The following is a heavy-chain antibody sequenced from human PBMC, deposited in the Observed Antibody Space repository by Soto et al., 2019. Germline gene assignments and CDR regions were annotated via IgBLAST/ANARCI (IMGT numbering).Heavy chain of an antibody. CDR1: GGTFSSYA. V-gene: IGHV1-69*13. D-gene: IGHD2-15*01. CDR3: ARGGSSNPLSYYYYGMDV. CDR2: IIPIFGTA. Sequence: SVKVSCKASGGTFSSYAISWVRQAPGQGLEWMGGIIPIFGTANYAQKFQGRVTITADESTSTAYMELSSLRSEDTAVYYCARGGSSNPLSYYYYGMDVWGQGTTVTVSS. J-gene: IGHJ6*02.